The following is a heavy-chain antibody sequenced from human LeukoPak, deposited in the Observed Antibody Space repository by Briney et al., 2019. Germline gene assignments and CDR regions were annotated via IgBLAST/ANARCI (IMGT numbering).Heavy chain of an antibody. CDR1: GGSISSYY. V-gene: IGHV4-59*01. Sequence: SETLSLTCTVSGGSISSYYWSWIRQPPGKGLEWIGYVFYSGTTNYNSSLKSRVTISVDTSKNQFFLRLSSVTAADTAVYYCARGLLDAFDIWGQGTVVTVFS. J-gene: IGHJ3*02. CDR3: ARGLLDAFDI. CDR2: VFYSGTT. D-gene: IGHD2-15*01.